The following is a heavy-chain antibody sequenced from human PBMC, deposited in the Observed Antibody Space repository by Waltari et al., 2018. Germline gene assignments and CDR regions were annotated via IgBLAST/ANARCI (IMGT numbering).Heavy chain of an antibody. D-gene: IGHD3-22*01. CDR1: GGSISDYY. V-gene: IGHV4-59*01. Sequence: QVQLQESGPGLVKPSETLSLTCTVSGGSISDYYWSWIRQPPGKGLEWIGFIFYSGTTKYNPSLKSRVTISVDTSKNQFSLRLSSVTAADTAVYYCARTLINYYVSSGLYGDYFDYWGQGTLVTVSS. CDR2: IFYSGTT. J-gene: IGHJ4*02. CDR3: ARTLINYYVSSGLYGDYFDY.